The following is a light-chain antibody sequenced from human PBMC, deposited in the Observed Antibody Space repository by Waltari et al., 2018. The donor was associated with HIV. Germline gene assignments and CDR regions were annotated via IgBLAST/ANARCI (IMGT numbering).Light chain of an antibody. CDR2: EVS. J-gene: IGLJ1*01. CDR3: SSYTSSSTYV. CDR1: GSDVGGYNY. Sequence: QSALTQPASVSGSPGQSITISCTGTGSDVGGYNYVSWYQHHPGKAPKLMIYEVSNRPSGVSNRFSGSKSGNTASLTISGRQAEDEADYYCSSYTSSSTYVFGTGTKVTVL. V-gene: IGLV2-14*01.